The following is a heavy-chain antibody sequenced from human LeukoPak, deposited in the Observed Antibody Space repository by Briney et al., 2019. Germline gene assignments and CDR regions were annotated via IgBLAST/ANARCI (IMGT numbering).Heavy chain of an antibody. V-gene: IGHV4-38-2*02. CDR2: IYHSGST. J-gene: IGHJ5*02. CDR1: GYSISSGYY. Sequence: SETLSLTCTVSGYSISSGYYWGWIRQPPGKGLEWIGSIYHSGSTYYNPSLKSRVTISVDTSKNQFSLKLSSVTAADTAVYYCARGGYCSSTSCPGFDPWGQGTLVTVSS. D-gene: IGHD2-2*01. CDR3: ARGGYCSSTSCPGFDP.